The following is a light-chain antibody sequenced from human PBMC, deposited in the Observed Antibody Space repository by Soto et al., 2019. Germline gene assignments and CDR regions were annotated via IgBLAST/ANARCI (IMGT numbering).Light chain of an antibody. J-gene: IGLJ3*02. V-gene: IGLV1-40*01. Sequence: QSVLTQPPSVSGAPGQRVTISCTGSSSNIGAGYDVHWYQQLPGTAPKLLMYRNGQRPSGVPDRFSGSKSGTSASLAISGLRSEDEADYYCAVWDDSLTGWVFGGGTKLTVL. CDR3: AVWDDSLTGWV. CDR1: SSNIGAGYD. CDR2: RNG.